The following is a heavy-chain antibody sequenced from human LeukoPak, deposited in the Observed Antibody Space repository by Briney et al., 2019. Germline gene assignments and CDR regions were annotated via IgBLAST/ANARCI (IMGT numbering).Heavy chain of an antibody. V-gene: IGHV3-23*01. Sequence: GGSLRLSCAASGFTFSSYAMSWVRQAPGKGLEWVSRINDDGSATFYADSVKGRFTIPRDNSKNTLYLQMNSLRGDDTAVYYCARNPYASSGSSRFDPWGQGTLVTVSS. CDR3: ARNPYASSGSSRFDP. J-gene: IGHJ5*02. CDR1: GFTFSSYA. D-gene: IGHD3-10*01. CDR2: INDDGSAT.